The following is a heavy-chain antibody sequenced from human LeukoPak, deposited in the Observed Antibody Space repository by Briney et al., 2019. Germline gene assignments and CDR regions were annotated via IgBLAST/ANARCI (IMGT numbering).Heavy chain of an antibody. V-gene: IGHV4-61*02. D-gene: IGHD3-16*02. CDR2: IYTSGST. Sequence: SETLSLTCTVSGGSISSGSYYWSWIRQPAGKGLEWIGRIYTSGSTNYNPSLKSRVTISVDTSKNQFSLKLSSVTAADTAVYYCARDPPMITFGGVIVWGQGTLVTVSS. CDR3: ARDPPMITFGGVIV. J-gene: IGHJ4*02. CDR1: GGSISSGSYY.